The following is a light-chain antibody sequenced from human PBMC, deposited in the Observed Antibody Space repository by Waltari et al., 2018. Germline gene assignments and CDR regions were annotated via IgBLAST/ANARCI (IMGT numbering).Light chain of an antibody. CDR3: NSYTGSSSWV. CDR1: SSDVGFYNY. Sequence: QSALTQPASVSGSPGQSITISCTGTSSDVGFYNYVPWYQQHPGKAPKHMIYEVSERPSGVANRFSGSKSGNTAFLTISGLQAEDEADYYCNSYTGSSSWVFGGGTKLTVL. V-gene: IGLV2-14*01. J-gene: IGLJ3*02. CDR2: EVS.